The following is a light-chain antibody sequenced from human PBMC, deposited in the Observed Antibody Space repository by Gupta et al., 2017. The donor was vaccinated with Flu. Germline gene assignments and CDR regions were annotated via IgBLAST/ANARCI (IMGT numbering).Light chain of an antibody. J-gene: IGLJ3*02. V-gene: IGLV1-40*01. CDR1: SSNIGAVYA. Sequence: SSNIGAVYAVNWFHQVPGTASKLLSYHNNYRPSGVPDRFSGSRSGTSASLAITGLQAEDEGDYYCQSYDSSLRNWVFVGGTKLTVL. CDR2: HNN. CDR3: QSYDSSLRNWV.